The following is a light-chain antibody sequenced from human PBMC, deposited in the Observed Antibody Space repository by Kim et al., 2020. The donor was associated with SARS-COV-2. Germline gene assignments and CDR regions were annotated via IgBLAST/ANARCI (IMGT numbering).Light chain of an antibody. CDR3: QQYGSSRT. CDR1: QSVSSSY. J-gene: IGKJ1*01. CDR2: GAS. Sequence: LSPGERATLACRARQSVSSSYLAWYQQKPGQAPRLLIYGASSRATGIPDRFSGSGSGTDFTLTISRLEPEDFAVYYCQQYGSSRTFGQGTKVDIK. V-gene: IGKV3-20*01.